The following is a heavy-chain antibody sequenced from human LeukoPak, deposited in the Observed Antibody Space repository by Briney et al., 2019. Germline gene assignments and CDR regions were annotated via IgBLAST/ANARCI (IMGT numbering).Heavy chain of an antibody. J-gene: IGHJ4*02. V-gene: IGHV3-30*03. CDR1: GFTFSNYG. CDR3: ARPYSSGCLDY. Sequence: PGRSLRLSCAASGFTFSNYGMHCVRQAPGKGLEWVAGISEDGINKYYADSVKGRFTISRDNSKNTLYLQMNSLRAEDTAVCYCARPYSSGCLDYWGQGTLVTVSS. CDR2: ISEDGINK. D-gene: IGHD6-19*01.